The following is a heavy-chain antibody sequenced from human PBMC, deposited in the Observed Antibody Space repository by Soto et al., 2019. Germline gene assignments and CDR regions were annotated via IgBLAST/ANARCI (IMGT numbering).Heavy chain of an antibody. CDR1: GGSISSSSYY. CDR2: IYYSGST. J-gene: IGHJ4*02. Sequence: SETLSLTCTVSGGSISSSSYYWGWIRQPPGKGLEWIGSIYYSGSTYYNPSLKSRVTISVDTSKNQFSLKLSSVTAADTAVYYCARLFSSSLDYWGQGTLVTVSS. D-gene: IGHD6-13*01. CDR3: ARLFSSSLDY. V-gene: IGHV4-39*01.